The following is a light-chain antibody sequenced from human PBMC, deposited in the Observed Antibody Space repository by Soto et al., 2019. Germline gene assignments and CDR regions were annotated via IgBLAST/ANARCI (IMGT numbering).Light chain of an antibody. J-gene: IGKJ1*01. CDR1: QSLSSTR. CDR3: QQYVSSPAT. V-gene: IGKV3-20*01. CDR2: DTS. Sequence: EIVLTQSTGTLSLSPGERAILSCRASQSLSSTRLAWHQQKRGQAPRPLIYDTSTRATGVPDRFSGSGSGTDFPLTISRLEPEDFAVYFWQQYVSSPATFGQGTKVEIK.